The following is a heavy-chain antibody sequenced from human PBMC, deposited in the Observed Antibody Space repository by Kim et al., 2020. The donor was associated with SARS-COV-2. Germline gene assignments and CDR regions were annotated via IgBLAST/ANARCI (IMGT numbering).Heavy chain of an antibody. Sequence: YYDPAPKSRVPISVDTSKNQFSLKLSSVTAADTAVYYCESSAARLSFDYWGQGTLVTVSS. CDR3: ESSAARLSFDY. J-gene: IGHJ4*02. D-gene: IGHD6-6*01. V-gene: IGHV4-39*01.